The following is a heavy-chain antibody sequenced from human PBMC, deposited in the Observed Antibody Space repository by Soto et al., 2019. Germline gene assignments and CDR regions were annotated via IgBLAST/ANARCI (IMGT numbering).Heavy chain of an antibody. CDR3: AKDFKDSGSYPDAFDI. CDR2: ISGSGGST. J-gene: IGHJ3*02. D-gene: IGHD1-26*01. Sequence: GGSLRLSCAASGFTFSSYAMSWVRQAPGKGLEWVSAISGSGGSTYYADSVKGRFTISRDNSKNTLYLQMNSLRAEDTAVYYCAKDFKDSGSYPDAFDIWGQGTMVTVSS. CDR1: GFTFSSYA. V-gene: IGHV3-23*01.